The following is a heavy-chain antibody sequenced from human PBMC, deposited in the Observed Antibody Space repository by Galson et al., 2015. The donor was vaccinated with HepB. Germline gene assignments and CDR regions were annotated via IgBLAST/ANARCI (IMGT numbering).Heavy chain of an antibody. Sequence: TLSLTCTVSGGSISSGGYYWSWIRQHPGKGLEWIGYIYYSGSTYYNPSLKSRVTISVDTSKNQFSLKLSSVTAADTAVYYCARVQPGLRRKAHDYWGQGTLVTVSS. D-gene: IGHD4-17*01. J-gene: IGHJ4*02. CDR2: IYYSGST. CDR1: GGSISSGGYY. CDR3: ARVQPGLRRKAHDY. V-gene: IGHV4-31*03.